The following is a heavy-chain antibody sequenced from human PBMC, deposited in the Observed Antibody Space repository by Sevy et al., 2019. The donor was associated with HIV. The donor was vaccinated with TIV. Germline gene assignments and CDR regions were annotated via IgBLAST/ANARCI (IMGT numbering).Heavy chain of an antibody. CDR3: ARGIGAAAGPTLGMDV. CDR1: GYTFTGYY. CDR2: INPNSGGT. J-gene: IGHJ6*02. V-gene: IGHV1-2*02. Sequence: ASVKVSCKASGYTFTGYYMHWVRQAPGQGLEWMGWINPNSGGTNYAQKFQDRVTMTRDTSISTAYMELSRLRSDDTAVYYCARGIGAAAGPTLGMDVWGQGTTVTVSS. D-gene: IGHD6-13*01.